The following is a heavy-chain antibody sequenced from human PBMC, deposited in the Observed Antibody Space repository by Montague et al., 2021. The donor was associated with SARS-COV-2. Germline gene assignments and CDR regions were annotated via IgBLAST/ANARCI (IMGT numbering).Heavy chain of an antibody. Sequence: SETLSLTCTVSGGSISSYYWSWIRQPPGKGLEWIGYTYYSGSTNYNPSLKSRVTISVDTSKNQFSLKLSSVTAADTAVYYCARGNVDTAMVLLYPYYYYYMDVWGKGTTVTVSS. CDR2: TYYSGST. D-gene: IGHD5-18*01. V-gene: IGHV4-59*01. J-gene: IGHJ6*03. CDR3: ARGNVDTAMVLLYPYYYYYMDV. CDR1: GGSISSYY.